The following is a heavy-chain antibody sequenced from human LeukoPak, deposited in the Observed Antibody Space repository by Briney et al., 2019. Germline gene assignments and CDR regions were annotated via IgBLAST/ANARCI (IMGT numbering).Heavy chain of an antibody. CDR2: IYPSDSDT. CDR1: GYTFTTSW. Sequence: GESLKISCKASGYTFTTSWIGWVRQMPGKGLERMGIIYPSDSDTRYSPSFQGQVTISVDKSITTAYLQWSSLKASDTAMYYCARPPFIWGQGTMVTVSS. J-gene: IGHJ3*02. V-gene: IGHV5-51*01. CDR3: ARPPFI.